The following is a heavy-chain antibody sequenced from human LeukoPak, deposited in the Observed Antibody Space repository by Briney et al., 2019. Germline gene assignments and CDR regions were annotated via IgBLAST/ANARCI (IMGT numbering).Heavy chain of an antibody. CDR3: ARVDTTLSYKLDY. Sequence: GGSLRLSCAASGFTFSTNCMIWVRQPPGKGLEWFSFIYNTGSTYNAASVQPLFTISRHNSNNTVYLQMNNLRAEDTAMYYCARVDTTLSYKLDYWGQGTLVTVSS. V-gene: IGHV3-53*04. D-gene: IGHD1-1*01. CDR1: GFTFSTNC. J-gene: IGHJ4*02. CDR2: IYNTGST.